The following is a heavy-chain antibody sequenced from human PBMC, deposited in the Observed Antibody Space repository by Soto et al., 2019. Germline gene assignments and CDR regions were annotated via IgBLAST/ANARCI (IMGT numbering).Heavy chain of an antibody. J-gene: IGHJ6*02. Sequence: SVKVSCKASGGTFSSYAISWVRQAPGQGLEWMGGIIPIFDTANYAQKFQGRVTITADESTSTAYMELSSLRSEDAAVYYCARHDCISSSCYYYYYYGMDVWG. CDR2: IIPIFDTA. V-gene: IGHV1-69*13. CDR3: ARHDCISSSCYYYYYYGMDV. D-gene: IGHD2-15*01. CDR1: GGTFSSYA.